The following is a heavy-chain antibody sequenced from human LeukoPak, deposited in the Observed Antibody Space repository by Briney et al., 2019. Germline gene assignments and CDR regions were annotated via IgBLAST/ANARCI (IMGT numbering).Heavy chain of an antibody. D-gene: IGHD3-22*01. Sequence: SQTLSLTCAISGDSVSSNSAAWKWIRQSPSRGLEWLGRTYYRSKWYNDYAVSVKSRITINPDTSKNQFSLQLNSVTPEDTAVYYCAREGTHDTYYYDSSGPEAGWFDPWGQGTLVTVSS. J-gene: IGHJ5*02. CDR2: TYYRSKWYN. V-gene: IGHV6-1*01. CDR3: AREGTHDTYYYDSSGPEAGWFDP. CDR1: GDSVSSNSAA.